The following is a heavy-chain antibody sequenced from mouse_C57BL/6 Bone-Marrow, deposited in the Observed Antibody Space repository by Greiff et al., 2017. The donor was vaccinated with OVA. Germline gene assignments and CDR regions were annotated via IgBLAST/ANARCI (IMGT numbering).Heavy chain of an antibody. CDR2: IDPEDGET. CDR3: APVITTVVADYFDY. CDR1: GFNIKDYY. V-gene: IGHV14-2*01. Sequence: EVQLQESGAELVKPGASVKLSCTASGFNIKDYYMHWVKQRTEQGLEWIGRIDPEDGETKYAPKFQGKATITADTSSNTAYLQLRSLTSEDTAVYYCAPVITTVVADYFDYWGQGTTLTVSS. D-gene: IGHD1-1*01. J-gene: IGHJ2*01.